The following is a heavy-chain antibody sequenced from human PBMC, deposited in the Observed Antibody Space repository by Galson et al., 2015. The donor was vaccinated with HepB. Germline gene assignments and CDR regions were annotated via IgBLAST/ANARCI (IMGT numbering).Heavy chain of an antibody. CDR1: GFTFSSYP. D-gene: IGHD5-18*01. CDR2: ISANGVIT. CDR3: ARGGGYSYGYPTPLAY. J-gene: IGHJ4*02. Sequence: SLRLSCAASGFTFSSYPMHWVRQVPGKGLEYISAISANGVITFYADSVKGRFTISRDNPKNTLYLQMGSLRAEDMAVYYCARGGGYSYGYPTPLAYGGQGTLVTVSS. V-gene: IGHV3-64*02.